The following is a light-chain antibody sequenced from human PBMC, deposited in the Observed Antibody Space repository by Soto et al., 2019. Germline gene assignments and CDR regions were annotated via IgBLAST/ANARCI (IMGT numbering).Light chain of an antibody. CDR2: RAS. CDR1: QNINTW. J-gene: IGKJ1*01. V-gene: IGKV1-5*03. CDR3: QHYNSYSEA. Sequence: DIQMTQSPSTLSASVGDRVTITCRASQNINTWLAWYQQKPGKGPTLLIYRASRLESGVPSRFSGSESGTEFALTISSLQPADFATYYCQHYNSYSEAFGQRTKVDIK.